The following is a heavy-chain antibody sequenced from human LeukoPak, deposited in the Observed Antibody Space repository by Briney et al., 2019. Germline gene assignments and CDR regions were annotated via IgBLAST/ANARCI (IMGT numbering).Heavy chain of an antibody. V-gene: IGHV4-39*01. J-gene: IGHJ5*02. CDR3: ARGGGIQLWLRDNWFDP. CDR2: IYYSGST. Sequence: SETLSLTCTVSGGSISSSSYYWGWIRQPPGKGLEWIGSIYYSGSTHYNPSLKSRVTISVDTSKNQFSLKLSSVTAADTAVYYCARGGGIQLWLRDNWFDPWGQGTLVTVSS. CDR1: GGSISSSSYY. D-gene: IGHD5-18*01.